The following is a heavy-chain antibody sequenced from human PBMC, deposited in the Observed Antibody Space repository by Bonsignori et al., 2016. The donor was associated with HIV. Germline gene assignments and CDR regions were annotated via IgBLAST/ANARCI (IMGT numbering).Heavy chain of an antibody. D-gene: IGHD6-6*01. J-gene: IGHJ4*02. V-gene: IGHV5-51*01. CDR3: ARRAGSSLDY. Sequence: VRQMPGKGLEWMGIVYPGDSDTRYSPSFQGQVTFSADKSISTAYLQWSSLKASDTAMYYCARRAGSSLDYWGQGTLVTVSS. CDR2: VYPGDSDT.